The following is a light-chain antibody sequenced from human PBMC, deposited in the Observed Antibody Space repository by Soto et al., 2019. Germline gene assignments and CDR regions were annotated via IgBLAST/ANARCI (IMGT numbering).Light chain of an antibody. CDR2: GNN. CDR3: QSYDNSLSARV. J-gene: IGLJ2*01. Sequence: QSVLTQPPSVSGAPGQRVTISCTGSSSNIGAGYDVHWYQQLPGTAPKLLIYGNNNRPSGVPDRFSGSKSGTSASLAITGLQAEDETDYYCQSYDNSLSARVFGGGTQLTVL. V-gene: IGLV1-40*01. CDR1: SSNIGAGYD.